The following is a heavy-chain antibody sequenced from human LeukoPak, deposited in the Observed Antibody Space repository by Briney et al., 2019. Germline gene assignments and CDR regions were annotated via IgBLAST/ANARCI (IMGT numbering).Heavy chain of an antibody. Sequence: ASVKVSCRASGYTFTGYYMHWVRQAPGQGLEWMGWINPNSGGTNYAQKFQGRVTMTRGTSISTAYMELSRLRSDDTAVYYCAFSNYGDYVSGYWGQGTLVTVSS. CDR2: INPNSGGT. CDR3: AFSNYGDYVSGY. CDR1: GYTFTGYY. J-gene: IGHJ4*02. V-gene: IGHV1-2*02. D-gene: IGHD4-17*01.